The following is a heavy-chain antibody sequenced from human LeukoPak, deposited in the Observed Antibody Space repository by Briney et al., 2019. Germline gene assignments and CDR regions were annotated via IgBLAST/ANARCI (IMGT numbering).Heavy chain of an antibody. CDR1: GYTFTGYY. Sequence: GASVKVSCKASGYTFTGYYMHWVRQAPGQGLEWMGWINPNSGGTNYAQKFQGWVTMTRDTSISTAYMELSRLRSDDTAVYYCARAGIVGASDAHDWFDPWGQGTLVTVSS. CDR2: INPNSGGT. V-gene: IGHV1-2*04. D-gene: IGHD1-26*01. J-gene: IGHJ5*02. CDR3: ARAGIVGASDAHDWFDP.